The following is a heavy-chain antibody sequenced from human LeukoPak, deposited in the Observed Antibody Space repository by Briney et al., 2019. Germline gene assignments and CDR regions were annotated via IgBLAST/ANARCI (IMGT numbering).Heavy chain of an antibody. V-gene: IGHV3-23*01. D-gene: IGHD1-26*01. Sequence: PGGSLRLSCAASGFTFSTYAMNWVRQAPGKGLEWVSGITGNSGVREYADSVKGRFTISIDNPKNTVFLQMNSLRVEDTALYYCAKDKVPDGRWDIDYWGQGTLVTVSS. CDR3: AKDKVPDGRWDIDY. CDR2: ITGNSGVR. CDR1: GFTFSTYA. J-gene: IGHJ4*02.